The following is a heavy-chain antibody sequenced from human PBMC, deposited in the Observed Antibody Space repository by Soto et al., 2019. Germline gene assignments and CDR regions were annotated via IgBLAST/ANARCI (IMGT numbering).Heavy chain of an antibody. CDR3: TRANWYSEY. CDR2: IYYTGST. CDR1: GGSINNHD. J-gene: IGHJ4*02. V-gene: IGHV4-59*11. D-gene: IGHD2-8*01. Sequence: QVQLQESGPGLVKPSETLSLTCTVSGGSINNHDWSWIRQPPGKGLEWIGYIYYTGSTNYNPFLKSRVTMSVDTSKNHLSLNLTSLTTEDTAMYYCTRANWYSEYWGQGTLVTVSS.